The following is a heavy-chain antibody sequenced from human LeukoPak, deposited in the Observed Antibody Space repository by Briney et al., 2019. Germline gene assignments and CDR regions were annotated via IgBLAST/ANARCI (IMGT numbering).Heavy chain of an antibody. CDR3: ATYRQVLLPFES. V-gene: IGHV3-21*04. Sequence: GGSLRLSCAASGFTFSIYSMNWVRQAPGKGLEWVSSIFPSGGEIHYADSVRGRFTISRDNSKSTLSLQMNSLRVEDTAIYYCATYRQVLLPFESWGQGTLVTVSS. D-gene: IGHD2-8*02. CDR1: GFTFSIYS. CDR2: IFPSGGEI. J-gene: IGHJ4*02.